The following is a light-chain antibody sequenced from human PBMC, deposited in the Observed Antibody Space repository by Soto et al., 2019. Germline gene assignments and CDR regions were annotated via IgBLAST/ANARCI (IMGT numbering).Light chain of an antibody. CDR3: QQSYRTPLT. V-gene: IGKV1-39*01. J-gene: IGKJ4*01. Sequence: DIQMTQSPSSLSASLGDRVTVTCRASQSINSYLNWYQQKPGKAPKSLIYAASSLQSGGPSRFSGRGSGTDFPLTIGSLLTEDFATYYCQQSYRTPLTFGGATRVEIK. CDR1: QSINSY. CDR2: AAS.